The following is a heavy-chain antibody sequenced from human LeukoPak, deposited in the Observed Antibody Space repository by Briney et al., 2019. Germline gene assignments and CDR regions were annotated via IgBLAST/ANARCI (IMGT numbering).Heavy chain of an antibody. CDR2: IKDDGSDK. CDR3: ADLGYSD. V-gene: IGHV3-7*01. J-gene: IGHJ4*02. D-gene: IGHD5-18*01. CDR1: GLTYSSSW. Sequence: GGSLILSCVASGLTYSSSWLTWARQAPGKGLEWVATIKDDGSDKYYVDSVKGRFSISRDNAKSSLYLQMNSPRLEDTAMYYCADLGYSDWGQGTLVTVSS.